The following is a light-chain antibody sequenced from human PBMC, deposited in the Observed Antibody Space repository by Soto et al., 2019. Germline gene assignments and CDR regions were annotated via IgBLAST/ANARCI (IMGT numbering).Light chain of an antibody. V-gene: IGKV1-8*01. CDR2: AAS. CDR1: QGISSY. J-gene: IGKJ4*01. Sequence: AIRMTQSPSSFSASTGDSVTITCRASQGISSYLAWYQQKPGKAPKLLIYAASTLQSGVPSRFSGSGSGTDFTLTINSLQPEDSATYYCQQLNSYPLTFGGGTKVDI. CDR3: QQLNSYPLT.